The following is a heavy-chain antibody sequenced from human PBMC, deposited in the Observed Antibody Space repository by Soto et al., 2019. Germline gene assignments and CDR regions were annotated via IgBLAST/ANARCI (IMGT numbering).Heavy chain of an antibody. V-gene: IGHV4-4*07. D-gene: IGHD3-10*01. CDR2: IYTSGST. CDR1: GGSISSYY. J-gene: IGHJ5*02. Sequence: NPSETLSLTCTVSGGSISSYYWSWIRQLAGKGLEWIGRIYTSGSTNYNPSLKSRVTMSVDTSKNQFSLKLSSVTAADTAVYYCARDGVTMVRGVKNWFDPWGQGTLVTVSS. CDR3: ARDGVTMVRGVKNWFDP.